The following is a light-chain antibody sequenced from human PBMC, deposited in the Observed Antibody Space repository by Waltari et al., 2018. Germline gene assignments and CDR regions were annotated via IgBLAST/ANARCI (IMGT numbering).Light chain of an antibody. V-gene: IGLV2-11*01. CDR2: EVS. Sequence: QAALTQPRSVSGSPGQSVTISCTGTSSDIGGYNYVSWYQQHPGTAPKLMIYEVSKRPSGVSDRFSGSKSGNTASLTISGLQAEDEADYYCSSYAGSNTYSFGAGTRLTVL. J-gene: IGLJ1*01. CDR1: SSDIGGYNY. CDR3: SSYAGSNTYS.